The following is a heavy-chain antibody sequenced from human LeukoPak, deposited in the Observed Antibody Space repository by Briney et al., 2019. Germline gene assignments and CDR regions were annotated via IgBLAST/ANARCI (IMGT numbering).Heavy chain of an antibody. Sequence: GESLKISCKGSGYSFTSYWIGWVRQMPGKGLEWMGIIYPGDSDTRYSPSFQGQVTISADKSISTAYLQWSSLKASDTAMYYCARLGWYCSSTSCRHFDYRGQGTLVTVSS. V-gene: IGHV5-51*01. D-gene: IGHD2-2*01. CDR3: ARLGWYCSSTSCRHFDY. J-gene: IGHJ4*02. CDR2: IYPGDSDT. CDR1: GYSFTSYW.